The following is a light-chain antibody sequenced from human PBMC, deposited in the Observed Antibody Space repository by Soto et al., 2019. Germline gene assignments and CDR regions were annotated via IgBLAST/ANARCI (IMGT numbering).Light chain of an antibody. CDR3: CSYAGLRTYV. V-gene: IGLV2-23*01. J-gene: IGLJ1*01. CDR2: DGT. Sequence: QSVLTQPASVSGPLGQSVVISCTGSSCDIGGYDLVSWYQQSPGKAPQVVIFDGTKRPSGVSHRFSCSKSGNTASRTIAGLQTEDEADYYCCSYAGLRTYVFGAGTKLTVL. CDR1: SCDIGGYDL.